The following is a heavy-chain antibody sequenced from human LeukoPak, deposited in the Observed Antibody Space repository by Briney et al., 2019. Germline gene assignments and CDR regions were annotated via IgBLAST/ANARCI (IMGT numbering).Heavy chain of an antibody. D-gene: IGHD6-13*01. CDR2: IYPGDSDT. CDR1: GYSFTNYW. J-gene: IGHJ4*02. V-gene: IGHV5-51*01. CDR3: ARLHSSSWYGDFDY. Sequence: GESLKISCKGSGYSFTNYWIGWVRQLPGKGLEWMGIIYPGDSDTRYSPSFQGQVTISADKSISTAYLQWSSLKASDTAMYYCARLHSSSWYGDFDYWGQGTLVTVSS.